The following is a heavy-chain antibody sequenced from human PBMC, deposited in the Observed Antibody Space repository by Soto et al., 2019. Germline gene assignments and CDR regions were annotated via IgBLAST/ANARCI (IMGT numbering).Heavy chain of an antibody. Sequence: SETLSLTCAVYGGSFGGYYSNWIRQPPGKGLEWIGEINHSGSTNNNPSLKSRVTISVDTSKNQFSLKLSSVTAADTAVYYCARGLRSWTYYFDYWGQGIQVTVSS. CDR1: GGSFGGYY. CDR2: INHSGST. J-gene: IGHJ4*02. CDR3: ARGLRSWTYYFDY. V-gene: IGHV4-34*01. D-gene: IGHD6-13*01.